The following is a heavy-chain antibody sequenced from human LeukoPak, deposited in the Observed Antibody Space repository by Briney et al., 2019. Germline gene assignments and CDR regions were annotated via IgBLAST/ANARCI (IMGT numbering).Heavy chain of an antibody. V-gene: IGHV3-7*01. CDR1: GFTFSSYA. CDR2: IKQDGSER. Sequence: GGSLRLSCAASGFTFSSYAMSWVRQAPGKGLEWVANIKQDGSERYYVDSVKGRFTISRDNAKNSLYLQMNSLRAEDTAVYYCAREEVWGQGTLVTVSS. CDR3: AREEV. J-gene: IGHJ4*02.